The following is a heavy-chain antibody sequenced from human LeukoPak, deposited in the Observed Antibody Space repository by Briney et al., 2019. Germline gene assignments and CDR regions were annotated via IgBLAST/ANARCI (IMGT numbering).Heavy chain of an antibody. V-gene: IGHV4-59*01. CDR3: ARDGSSSSPWDFFDY. J-gene: IGHJ4*02. Sequence: SETLSLTCTVSGGSISSYYWSWIRQPPGKGLEWIGYIYYSGSTNYNPSLKSRVTISVDTSKNQFSLKLSSVTAADTAVYYCARDGSSSSPWDFFDYWGQGTLVTVPP. CDR1: GGSISSYY. CDR2: IYYSGST. D-gene: IGHD6-13*01.